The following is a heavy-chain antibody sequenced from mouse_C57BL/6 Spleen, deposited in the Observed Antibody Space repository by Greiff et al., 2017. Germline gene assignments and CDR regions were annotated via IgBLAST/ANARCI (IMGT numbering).Heavy chain of an antibody. J-gene: IGHJ4*01. Sequence: QVQLQQSGPELVKPGASVKLSCKASGYTFTSYWINWVKQRPGQGLEWIGWIYPRDGSTNYNEKFKGKATLTVDTSSSTAYMELSSLTSEDSAVYCCARDYCGYRGDMGGWGKGPSVTV. CDR3: ARDYCGYRGDMGG. V-gene: IGHV1-85*01. D-gene: IGHD1-1*01. CDR2: IYPRDGST. CDR1: GYTFTSYW.